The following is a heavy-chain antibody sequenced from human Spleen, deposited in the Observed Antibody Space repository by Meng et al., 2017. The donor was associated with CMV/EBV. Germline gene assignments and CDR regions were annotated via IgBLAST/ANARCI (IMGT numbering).Heavy chain of an antibody. D-gene: IGHD3-22*01. CDR3: ARYVFDSSSLYSNWFDP. J-gene: IGHJ5*02. CDR2: IHYSGST. V-gene: IGHV4-31*03. Sequence: VQLQETGPGLGKPSQTLSLTCTVSGGSISSGTYYWGWIRQLPGKGLEWIAYIHYSGSTYYSPSLKSRVTISVDTSRNQLSLKLSSMTAADTAVYYCARYVFDSSSLYSNWFDPWGQGTLVTVSS. CDR1: GGSISSGTYY.